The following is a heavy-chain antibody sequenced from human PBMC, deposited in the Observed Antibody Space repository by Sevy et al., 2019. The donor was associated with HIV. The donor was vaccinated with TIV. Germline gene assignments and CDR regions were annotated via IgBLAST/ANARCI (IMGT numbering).Heavy chain of an antibody. Sequence: ASVKVSCNTSGYSFVSYGISWVRQAPGQSLEWVGWISPYDGNTNYAQKFQGRVTLTTDSSTNTAYMQLMSLRSDDTAVYYCARAFSPGRSASFDPWGQGTLVTVSS. J-gene: IGHJ5*02. CDR2: ISPYDGNT. CDR3: ARAFSPGRSASFDP. D-gene: IGHD2-2*01. CDR1: GYSFVSYG. V-gene: IGHV1-18*01.